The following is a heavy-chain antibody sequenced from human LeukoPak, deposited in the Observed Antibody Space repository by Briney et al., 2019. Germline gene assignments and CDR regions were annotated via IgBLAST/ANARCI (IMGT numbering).Heavy chain of an antibody. V-gene: IGHV1-69*05. CDR2: IIPIFGTA. Sequence: SVKVSCKASGGTFSSYAISWVRQAPGQGLEWMGRIIPIFGTANYAQKFQGRVTITTDESTSTAYMELSSLRSEDTAVYYCARDGDYDYFYYMDVWGKGTTVTVSS. J-gene: IGHJ6*03. CDR1: GGTFSSYA. CDR3: ARDGDYDYFYYMDV. D-gene: IGHD4-17*01.